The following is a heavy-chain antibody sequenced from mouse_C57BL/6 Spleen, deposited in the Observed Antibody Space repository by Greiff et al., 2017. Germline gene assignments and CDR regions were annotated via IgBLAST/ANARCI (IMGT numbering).Heavy chain of an antibody. CDR3: AGYDDFDY. V-gene: IGHV1-76*01. CDR2: IYPGSGNT. J-gene: IGHJ2*01. Sequence: VQLQESGAELVRPGASVKLSCKASGYTFTDYYINWVKQRPGQGLEWIARIYPGSGNTYYNEKFKGKATLTAEKSSSTAYMQLSSLTSEDSAVYFCAGYDDFDYWGQGTTLTVSS. D-gene: IGHD2-2*01. CDR1: GYTFTDYY.